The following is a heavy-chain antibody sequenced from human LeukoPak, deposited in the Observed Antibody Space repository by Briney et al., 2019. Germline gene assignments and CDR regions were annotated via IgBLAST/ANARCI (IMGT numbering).Heavy chain of an antibody. Sequence: SETLSLTCAVYGGSFSGYYWSWIRQPPGKGLEWIGEINHSGSTNYNPSLKSRDTISVDTSKNQFSLKLSSVTAADTAVYYCARLVVPAAITHWGQGTLVTVSS. CDR2: INHSGST. CDR3: ARLVVPAAITH. D-gene: IGHD2-2*02. V-gene: IGHV4-34*01. CDR1: GGSFSGYY. J-gene: IGHJ4*02.